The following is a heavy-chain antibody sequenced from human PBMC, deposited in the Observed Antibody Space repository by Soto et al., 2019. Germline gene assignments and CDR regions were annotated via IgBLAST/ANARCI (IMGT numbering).Heavy chain of an antibody. CDR3: AREKRFLEWSWCDY. V-gene: IGHV4-31*03. D-gene: IGHD3-3*01. CDR2: IYYSGST. Sequence: SETLSLTCTVSGGSISSGGYYWSWIRQHPGKGLEWIGYIYYSGSTYYNPSLKSRVTISVDTSKNQFSLKLSSVTAADTAVYYCAREKRFLEWSWCDYWGQGTLVTVSS. CDR1: GGSISSGGYY. J-gene: IGHJ4*02.